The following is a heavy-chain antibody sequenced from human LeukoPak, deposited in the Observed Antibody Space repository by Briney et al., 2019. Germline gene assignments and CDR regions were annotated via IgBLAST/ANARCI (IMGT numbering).Heavy chain of an antibody. D-gene: IGHD5-24*01. V-gene: IGHV3-23*01. CDR2: IRFRDDTA. CDR3: TKDQADGYTNYGDY. J-gene: IGHJ4*02. Sequence: PGGSLRLSRVASGFTFTGYAMSWVRQAPGKGLEWVSTIRFRDDTAYYADSVKGRFTVSRDNSKSTLILQMNSLRAEDTAVYYCTKDQADGYTNYGDYWGQGTLVTVSS. CDR1: GFTFTGYA.